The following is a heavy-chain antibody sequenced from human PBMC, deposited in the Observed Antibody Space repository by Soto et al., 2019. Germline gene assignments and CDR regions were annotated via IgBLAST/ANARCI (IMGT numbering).Heavy chain of an antibody. Sequence: PWESLSLSCAASGLTFSSYYMSWVRQAQGKGLEWVANVNEDGSENYYVDSVKGRFTVSSANASNSLYLQMNGLRAEDTAVYYCAKGGGAGGDYWGQGTLVTVSS. J-gene: IGHJ4*02. CDR1: GLTFSSYY. CDR2: VNEDGSEN. CDR3: AKGGGAGGDY. V-gene: IGHV3-7*01. D-gene: IGHD1-26*01.